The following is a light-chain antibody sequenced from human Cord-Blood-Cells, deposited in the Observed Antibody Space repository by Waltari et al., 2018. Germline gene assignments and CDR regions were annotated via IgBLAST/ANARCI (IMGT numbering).Light chain of an antibody. J-gene: IGKJ1*01. Sequence: DIQMTQSPSTLSASVGDRVTITCRASQSIISRLAWYQQKPGKAPKLLIYKASSLESGVPSRFSGSGYGTEFTLTISSLQPDDFATYYCQQYNSYSPWTFGQGTKVEIK. CDR3: QQYNSYSPWT. CDR2: KAS. CDR1: QSIISR. V-gene: IGKV1-5*03.